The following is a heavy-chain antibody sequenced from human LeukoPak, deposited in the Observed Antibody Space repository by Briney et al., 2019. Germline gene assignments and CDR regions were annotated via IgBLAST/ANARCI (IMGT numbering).Heavy chain of an antibody. D-gene: IGHD2-2*01. CDR3: AKGGDIVVVPAAVPLYYYYGMDV. CDR2: ISGSGGST. V-gene: IGHV3-23*01. J-gene: IGHJ6*02. Sequence: PGGSLRLSCAASGFTFSSYAMSWVRQAPGKGLEWVSAISGSGGSTYYADSVKGRFTISRDNSKNTLYLQMNSLRAEDTAVYYCAKGGDIVVVPAAVPLYYYYGMDVWGQGTTVTVSS. CDR1: GFTFSSYA.